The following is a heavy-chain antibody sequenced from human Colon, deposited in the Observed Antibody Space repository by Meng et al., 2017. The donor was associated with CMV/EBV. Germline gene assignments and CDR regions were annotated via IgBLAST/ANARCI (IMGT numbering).Heavy chain of an antibody. J-gene: IGHJ4*02. CDR1: GFSFGDYT. CDR2: IRTKPYGETT. V-gene: IGHV3-49*04. Sequence: GESLKISCTASGFSFGDYTMTWVRQAPGKGLEWVGSIRTKPYGETTEYAASVKGRFTISRDDSKSVAYVQMSSLKREDTAVYYCVRAPYCTSTSCHGYDSWGQGTLVTVSS. D-gene: IGHD2-2*01. CDR3: VRAPYCTSTSCHGYDS.